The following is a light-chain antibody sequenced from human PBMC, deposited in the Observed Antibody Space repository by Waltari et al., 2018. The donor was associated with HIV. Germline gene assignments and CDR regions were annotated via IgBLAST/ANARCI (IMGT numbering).Light chain of an antibody. V-gene: IGKV1-39*01. CDR2: ASS. CDR1: QSISSY. CDR3: QQSYSTPPYT. Sequence: DIQMTQSPSSLSASVGDRVTITCRASQSISSYLNWYQQKPGKAPKLLIYASSSLQSGVPSRFSCSVSATDFTLTISSLQPEDFATYYCQQSYSTPPYTFGQGTKLEIK. J-gene: IGKJ2*01.